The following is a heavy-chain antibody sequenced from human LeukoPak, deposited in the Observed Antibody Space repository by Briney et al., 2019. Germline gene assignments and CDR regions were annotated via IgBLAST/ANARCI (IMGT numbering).Heavy chain of an antibody. CDR2: IYYSGST. J-gene: IGHJ5*02. CDR3: ARQLERRAGFGP. D-gene: IGHD1-1*01. CDR1: GGSISSYY. Sequence: SETLPLTCTVSGGSISSYYWSWIRQPPGKGLEWIGYIYYSGSTNYNPSLKSRVTISVDTSKDQFSLKLSSVTAADTAVYYCARQLERRAGFGPWGQGTLVTVSS. V-gene: IGHV4-59*08.